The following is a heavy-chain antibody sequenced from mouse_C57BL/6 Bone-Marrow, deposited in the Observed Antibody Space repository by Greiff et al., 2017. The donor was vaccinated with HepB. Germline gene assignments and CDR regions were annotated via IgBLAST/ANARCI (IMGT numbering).Heavy chain of an antibody. Sequence: VQLQQSGAELVKPGASVKLSCTASGFNITDDYMHWVKQRPEQGLEWIGWIDPEDGDTEYDSKFQGKATITADTSSNTAYLQLSSLTSEDTAVYYCSPNYYGRGSWFAYWGQGTLVTVSA. V-gene: IGHV14-4*01. CDR2: IDPEDGDT. J-gene: IGHJ3*01. CDR1: GFNITDDY. CDR3: SPNYYGRGSWFAY. D-gene: IGHD1-1*01.